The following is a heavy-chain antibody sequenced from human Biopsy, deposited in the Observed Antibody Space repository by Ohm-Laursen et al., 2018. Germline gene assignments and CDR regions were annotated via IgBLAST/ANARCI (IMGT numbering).Heavy chain of an antibody. CDR2: INAKTGDT. Sequence: SVKVSCKASGYTFTGYHVHWVRQAPGQGLESMGWINAKTGDTNYAQKFQGRVTMTRDTSISTAYVDLSSLRSDDTAVYYCTRGGYYYDSLAYYYWFDPWGQGTLVTVSS. J-gene: IGHJ5*02. CDR3: TRGGYYYDSLAYYYWFDP. D-gene: IGHD3-22*01. V-gene: IGHV1-2*02. CDR1: GYTFTGYH.